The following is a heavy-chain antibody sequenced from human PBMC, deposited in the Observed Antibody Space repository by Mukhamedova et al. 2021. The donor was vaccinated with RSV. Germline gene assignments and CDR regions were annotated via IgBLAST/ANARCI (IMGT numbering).Heavy chain of an antibody. CDR2: IIPIFGTA. D-gene: IGHD2-2*02. CDR3: ARGPPIVVVPAAILEDYYYYYMDV. Sequence: MGGIIPIFGTANYAQKFQGRVTITADDSTSTAYMELSSLRSEDTAVYYCARGPPIVVVPAAILEDYYYYYMDVWGKGTTVTVSS. J-gene: IGHJ6*03. V-gene: IGHV1-69*01.